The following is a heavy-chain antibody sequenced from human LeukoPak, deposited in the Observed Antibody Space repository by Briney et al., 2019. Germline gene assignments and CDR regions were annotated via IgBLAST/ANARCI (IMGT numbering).Heavy chain of an antibody. J-gene: IGHJ6*02. V-gene: IGHV3-11*01. Sequence: GGSLRLSCVGAEFTFNDSYMSWIRQAPGKGLEWVSYISSSGSSIYYADSVKGRFTIPRDNAKNSLYLQMNSLRAEDTAVYYCARAGATYYYGSGSYPHYGMDVWGQGTTVTVSS. D-gene: IGHD3-10*01. CDR1: EFTFNDSY. CDR3: ARAGATYYYGSGSYPHYGMDV. CDR2: ISSSGSSI.